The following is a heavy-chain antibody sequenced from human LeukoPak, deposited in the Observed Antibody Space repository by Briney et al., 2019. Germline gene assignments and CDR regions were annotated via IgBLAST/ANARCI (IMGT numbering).Heavy chain of an antibody. D-gene: IGHD4-4*01. CDR3: ARRTGLHSLDH. J-gene: IGHJ4*02. Sequence: PSETLSLTCAVYGGSFTNYYWSWIRQPPGKGLEWIGEINHSGKTNYNPSLKSRVPLSADTPKTQCSLRLSSVTAADTALYFCARRTGLHSLDHWGQGTLVTVSS. CDR2: INHSGKT. CDR1: GGSFTNYY. V-gene: IGHV4-34*01.